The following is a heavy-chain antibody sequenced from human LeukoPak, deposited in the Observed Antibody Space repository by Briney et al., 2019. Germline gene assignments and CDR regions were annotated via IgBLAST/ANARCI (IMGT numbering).Heavy chain of an antibody. V-gene: IGHV1-69*13. D-gene: IGHD3-22*01. Sequence: GASVKVSCKASGGTFSSYAISWVRQAPGQGLEWMGGIIPIFGTANYAQKFQGRVTITADESTSTAYMELSSLRSEDTAVYYCARTRVVITDNYYYYGMDVWGQGATVTVSS. CDR2: IIPIFGTA. J-gene: IGHJ6*02. CDR1: GGTFSSYA. CDR3: ARTRVVITDNYYYYGMDV.